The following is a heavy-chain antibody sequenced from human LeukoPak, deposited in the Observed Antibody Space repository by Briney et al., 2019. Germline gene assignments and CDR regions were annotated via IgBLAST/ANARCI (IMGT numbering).Heavy chain of an antibody. Sequence: ASVKVSCKASGYTFTSYDINWVRQATGQGLEWMGWMNPNSGNTGYAQKFQGRVTMTRNTSISTAYMELSSLRFEDTAVYYCARGSNKQWGGGIDYWGQGTLVTVSS. CDR1: GYTFTSYD. CDR3: ARGSNKQWGGGIDY. CDR2: MNPNSGNT. V-gene: IGHV1-8*01. D-gene: IGHD6-19*01. J-gene: IGHJ4*02.